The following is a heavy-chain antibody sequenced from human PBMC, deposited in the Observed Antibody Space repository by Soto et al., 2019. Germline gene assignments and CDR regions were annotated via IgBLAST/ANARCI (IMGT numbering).Heavy chain of an antibody. CDR3: ARAGCRVRAKAAYY. CDR1: GGSISSANYY. Sequence: QVQLQESGPGLVKPSQTLSLTCTVSGGSISSANYYWSWIRQHPGKGLEWIGYIYYSGSSDYYPCIKSRGTLLVDASKNQFSLKLSSVTAADTAVYYFARAGCRVRAKAAYYWSQGTLGTVSA. CDR2: IYYSGSS. J-gene: IGHJ4*02. D-gene: IGHD1-26*01. V-gene: IGHV4-31*03.